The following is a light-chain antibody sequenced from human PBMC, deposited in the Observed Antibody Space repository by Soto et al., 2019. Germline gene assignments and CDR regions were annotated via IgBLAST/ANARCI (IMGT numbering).Light chain of an antibody. Sequence: QSVLSQPASVSGSPGQAITMAFPGTRGDFGGYSYVSWYQEHPGKAPKFMIYDVSNRPSGVSNRFSGSKSGNTASLTISGLQAEDEADYYCSSYTTSNTRQIVFGTGTKVTFL. CDR2: DVS. CDR3: SSYTTSNTRQIV. V-gene: IGLV2-14*01. J-gene: IGLJ1*01. CDR1: RGDFGGYSY.